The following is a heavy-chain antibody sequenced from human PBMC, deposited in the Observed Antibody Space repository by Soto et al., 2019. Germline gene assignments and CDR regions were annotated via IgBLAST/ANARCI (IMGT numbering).Heavy chain of an antibody. CDR3: AKFPISAYYGSGSFLYYFDY. Sequence: GGSLRLSCAAFGFTFSSYGMHWVRQAPGKGLEWVAVISYDGSNKYYADSVKGRFTISRDNSKKTLYLQMNSLRAEDTAVYYCAKFPISAYYGSGSFLYYFDYWGQGTLVTVSS. D-gene: IGHD3-10*01. CDR1: GFTFSSYG. CDR2: ISYDGSNK. J-gene: IGHJ4*02. V-gene: IGHV3-30*18.